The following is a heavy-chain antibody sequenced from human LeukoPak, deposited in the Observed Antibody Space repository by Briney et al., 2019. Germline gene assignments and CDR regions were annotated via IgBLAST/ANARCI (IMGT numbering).Heavy chain of an antibody. CDR3: AKVPNYYDSPDAFDI. Sequence: GGSLRLSCAASGFTVSSNYMSWVRQAPGKGLEWVSVIYSGGSTYYADSVKGRFTISRDNAKNTLYLQMNSLRAEDTAVYYCAKVPNYYDSPDAFDIWGQGTMATVSS. J-gene: IGHJ3*02. V-gene: IGHV3-53*01. D-gene: IGHD3-22*01. CDR2: IYSGGST. CDR1: GFTVSSNY.